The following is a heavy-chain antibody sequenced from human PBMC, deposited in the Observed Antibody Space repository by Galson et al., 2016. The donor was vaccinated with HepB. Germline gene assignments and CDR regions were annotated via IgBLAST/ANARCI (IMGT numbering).Heavy chain of an antibody. Sequence: SLRLSCAASGFTVSSMTWIRQAPGKGLEWVSVIYSGGSTYYTDSVKGRFTISRDNSKNTVYLQMNSLRAEDTAMYHCATKQDGITMIRGVIVDYYGMDVWGQGTTVTVSS. J-gene: IGHJ6*02. V-gene: IGHV3-53*01. CDR1: GFTVSS. D-gene: IGHD3-10*01. CDR3: ATKQDGITMIRGVIVDYYGMDV. CDR2: IYSGGST.